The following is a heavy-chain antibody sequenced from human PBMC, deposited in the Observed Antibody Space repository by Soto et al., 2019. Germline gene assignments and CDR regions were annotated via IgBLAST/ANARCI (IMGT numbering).Heavy chain of an antibody. CDR2: INPNSCDT. CDR3: AKGGAIVAAGTRCYLYNAMDV. Sequence: QVQLVQSGTEVKRPGDSVKVSCKASGYTFTGYYVHWVRQAPGQGLEWMGWINPNSCDTYLAQRVQGRVTMNRDTSIGTAYMELRGLTSDDTSEYYCAKGGAIVAAGTRCYLYNAMDVWGQGNTVTVSS. V-gene: IGHV1-2*02. J-gene: IGHJ6*02. D-gene: IGHD1-26*01. CDR1: GYTFTGYY.